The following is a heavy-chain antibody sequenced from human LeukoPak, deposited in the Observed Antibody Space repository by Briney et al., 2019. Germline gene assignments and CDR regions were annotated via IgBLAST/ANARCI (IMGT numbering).Heavy chain of an antibody. CDR1: GASINSGNW. CDR3: ARDLGEAARTFDY. V-gene: IGHV4-4*02. CDR2: IHHSGGT. Sequence: PSGTLSLTCAVSGASINSGNWWSWVRQPPGKGLEWIGEIHHSGGTNYNPSLKSRVTISVDKSKNQFSLKLSSVTAADTAVYYCARDLGEAARTFDYWGQGTLVTVSS. J-gene: IGHJ4*02. D-gene: IGHD6-6*01.